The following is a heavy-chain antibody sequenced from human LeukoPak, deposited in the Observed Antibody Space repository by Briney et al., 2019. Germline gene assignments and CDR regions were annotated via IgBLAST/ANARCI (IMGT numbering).Heavy chain of an antibody. D-gene: IGHD3-3*01. CDR3: ARESYDFWSGPQGFDP. V-gene: IGHV1-2*02. Sequence: ASVKVSCKASGYTFTGYYMHWVRQAPGQGLGWMGWINPNSGGTNYAQKFQGRVTMTRDTSISTAYMELSRLRSDDTAVYYCARESYDFWSGPQGFDPWGQGTLVTVSS. J-gene: IGHJ5*02. CDR2: INPNSGGT. CDR1: GYTFTGYY.